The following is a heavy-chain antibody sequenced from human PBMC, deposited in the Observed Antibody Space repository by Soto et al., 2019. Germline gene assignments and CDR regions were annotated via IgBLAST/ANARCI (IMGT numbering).Heavy chain of an antibody. D-gene: IGHD3-10*01. CDR2: ISAYNGNT. J-gene: IGHJ4*02. V-gene: IGHV1-18*01. CDR3: ARDFRAGIYYGSGSSVDY. Sequence: QVQLVQSGAEVKKPGASVKVSCKASGYTFISYGIIWVRQAPGQGLEWMGWISAYNGNTKYAQKDQDRVTMTTDTSTSTAYMELRSLRSDDTAVYYCARDFRAGIYYGSGSSVDYWGQGTLVTVSS. CDR1: GYTFISYG.